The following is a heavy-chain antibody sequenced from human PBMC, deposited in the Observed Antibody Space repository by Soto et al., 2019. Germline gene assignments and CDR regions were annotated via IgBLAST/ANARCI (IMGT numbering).Heavy chain of an antibody. CDR2: ISGSGGST. CDR3: AKEPSYYDSSGYYYGPWFDP. D-gene: IGHD3-22*01. V-gene: IGHV3-23*01. J-gene: IGHJ5*02. Sequence: GGSLRLSCAASGFTFSSYAISWVRQAPGKGLEWVSAISGSGGSTYYADSVKGRFTISRDNSKNTLYLQMNSLRAEDTAVYYCAKEPSYYDSSGYYYGPWFDPWGQGTLVTVSS. CDR1: GFTFSSYA.